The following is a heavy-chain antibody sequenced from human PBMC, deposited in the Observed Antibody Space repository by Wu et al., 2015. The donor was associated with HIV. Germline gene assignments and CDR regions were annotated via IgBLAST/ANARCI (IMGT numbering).Heavy chain of an antibody. D-gene: IGHD3-16*01. CDR1: GYTLTTSD. CDR2: INPSTSHT. V-gene: IGHV1-8*01. J-gene: IGHJ6*02. Sequence: QVQLVQSGAEVKKPGASVKVSCKASGYTLTTSDLHWVRQASGQGLEWMGWINPSTSHTTYAQNFQGRVTMTRNISINTAYMELNSLRSEDTAVYYCARRGTWADRLIVIRAGLDVWGRRDDGHRLL. CDR3: ARRGTWADRLIVIRAGLDV.